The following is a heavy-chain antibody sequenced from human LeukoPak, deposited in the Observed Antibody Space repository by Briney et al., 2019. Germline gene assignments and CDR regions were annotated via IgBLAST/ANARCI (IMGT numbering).Heavy chain of an antibody. D-gene: IGHD3-22*01. J-gene: IGHJ4*02. V-gene: IGHV1-18*01. CDR3: TREAEDLPGVITFLY. CDR2: ISPYTDNT. CDR1: GYSFTDYG. Sequence: ASVKVSCKASGYSFTDYGVSWVRQAPGQGLEWMGWISPYTDNTDYPRDLRGRVAMTADTSTSTVYMELKSLRSDDTAFYYCTREAEDLPGVITFLYWGQGTLVTVSS.